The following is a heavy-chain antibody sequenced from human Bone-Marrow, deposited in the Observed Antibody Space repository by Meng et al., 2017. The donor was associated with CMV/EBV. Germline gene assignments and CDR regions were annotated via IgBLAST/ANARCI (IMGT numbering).Heavy chain of an antibody. D-gene: IGHD3-9*01. CDR1: GYTFTGYY. CDR2: INPNSGGT. CDR3: ATISKGYYYYGMDV. J-gene: IGHJ6*02. Sequence: KVSCKASGYTFTGYYMHWVRQAPGQGLEWMGWINPNSGGTNYAQKFQGRVTMTRDTSISTAYMELSRLRSDDTAVYYCATISKGYYYYGMDVWGQGTTVTVSS. V-gene: IGHV1-2*02.